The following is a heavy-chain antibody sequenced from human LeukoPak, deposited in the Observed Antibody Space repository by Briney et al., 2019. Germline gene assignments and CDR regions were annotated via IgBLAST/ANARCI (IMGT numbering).Heavy chain of an antibody. Sequence: GGSLRLSCAASGFTFISYHMDWVRQAPGKGLEWLSYISSRSETMYYADSVKGRFTISRDNAKNSLYLQMNSLTAEDTAVYYCVIDGSGYSYGKAEYWGQGTLVTVSS. CDR3: VIDGSGYSYGKAEY. D-gene: IGHD5-18*01. CDR2: ISSRSETM. J-gene: IGHJ4*02. V-gene: IGHV3-48*04. CDR1: GFTFISYH.